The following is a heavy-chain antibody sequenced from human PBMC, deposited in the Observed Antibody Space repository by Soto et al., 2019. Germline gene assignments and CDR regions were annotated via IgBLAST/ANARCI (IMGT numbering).Heavy chain of an antibody. CDR2: ISAYNGNT. V-gene: IGHV1-18*01. J-gene: IGHJ6*02. CDR3: ARDIPLPNWNWWGYYYGMDV. CDR1: GYTFTNYG. Sequence: ASVKVSCKASGYTFTNYGISWVRQAPGQGLEWMGWISAYNGNTNSAQKFQGRVTMSTDTSTSTAYMELRSLRSDDTAVYYCARDIPLPNWNWWGYYYGMDVWGQGTTVTVSS. D-gene: IGHD2-8*02.